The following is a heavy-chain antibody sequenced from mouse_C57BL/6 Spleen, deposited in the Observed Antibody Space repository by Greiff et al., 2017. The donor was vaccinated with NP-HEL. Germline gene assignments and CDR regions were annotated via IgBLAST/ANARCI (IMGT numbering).Heavy chain of an antibody. Sequence: EVKLMESGAELVRPGASVKLSCTASGFNIKDDYMHWVKQRPEQGLEWIGWIDPENGDTEYASKFQGKATITADTSSNTAYLQLSSLTSEDTAVYYCTTGGYGNPAWFAYWGQGTLVTVSA. V-gene: IGHV14-4*01. D-gene: IGHD2-10*02. J-gene: IGHJ3*01. CDR1: GFNIKDDY. CDR3: TTGGYGNPAWFAY. CDR2: IDPENGDT.